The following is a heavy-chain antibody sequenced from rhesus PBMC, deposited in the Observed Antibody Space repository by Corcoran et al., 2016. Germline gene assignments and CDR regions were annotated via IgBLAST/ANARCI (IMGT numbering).Heavy chain of an antibody. D-gene: IGHD5-42*01. Sequence: QVQLQESGPGLVKPSETLSLTCAVSGYSISSGYYWGWIRQPPGKGLEWIGIICGSGGSNSLNPSLKSRVTLAVDRAKNRFYLKLSSVAAADTAVYYCARVGSSWSEWDTVGTEWYFDLWGPGTPITISS. CDR3: ARVGSSWSEWDTVGTEWYFDL. V-gene: IGHV4S14*01. CDR2: ICGSGGSN. J-gene: IGHJ2*01. CDR1: GYSISSGYY.